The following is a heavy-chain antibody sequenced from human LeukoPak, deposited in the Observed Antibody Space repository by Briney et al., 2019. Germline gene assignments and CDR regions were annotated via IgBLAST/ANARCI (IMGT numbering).Heavy chain of an antibody. V-gene: IGHV3-23*01. CDR1: GFTFSSYA. Sequence: PGGSLRLSCAASGFTFSSYAMSWVRQAPGKGLEWVSAISGSGGSTYYADSVKGRFTISRDNSKNTLYLQMNSLRAEDTAVYYCAKDLSRSVAGTAEGESYFDYWGQGTLVTVSS. CDR2: ISGSGGST. J-gene: IGHJ4*02. D-gene: IGHD6-19*01. CDR3: AKDLSRSVAGTAEGESYFDY.